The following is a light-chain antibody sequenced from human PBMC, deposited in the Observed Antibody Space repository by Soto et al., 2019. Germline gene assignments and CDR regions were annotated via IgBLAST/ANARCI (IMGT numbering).Light chain of an antibody. V-gene: IGKV3-15*01. CDR1: QSVSSY. J-gene: IGKJ5*01. CDR2: DAS. Sequence: EIVLTQSPATLSLSTWERATLSCRASQSVSSYLAWYQQKPGQAPRLLIYDASTRATGIPARFSGSGSGTEFTLTISSLQSEDFAVYYCQQYNNWPPSITFGQGTRLEIK. CDR3: QQYNNWPPSIT.